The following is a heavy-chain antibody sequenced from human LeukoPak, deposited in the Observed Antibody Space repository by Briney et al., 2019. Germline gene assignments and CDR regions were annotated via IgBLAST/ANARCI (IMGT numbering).Heavy chain of an antibody. CDR1: GDSISSYY. CDR2: IYYIGST. V-gene: IGHV4-59*13. D-gene: IGHD6-6*01. Sequence: SETLSLTCTVSGDSISSYYWSWVRQPPGKGLEYIGHIYYIGSTYYNPSLSSRVTMSLDTSKNQFSLKVSSVTAADTAVYYCARHIATRLASAYYYYVNVWGKGTTVTVSS. CDR3: ARHIATRLASAYYYYVNV. J-gene: IGHJ6*03.